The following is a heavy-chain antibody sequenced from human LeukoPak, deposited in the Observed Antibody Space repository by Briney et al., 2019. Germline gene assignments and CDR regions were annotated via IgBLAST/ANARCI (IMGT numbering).Heavy chain of an antibody. Sequence: TGGSLRLSCAASGFTFKNYWMHWVRQAPGKGLVWVSRINGDGSGITYADSVKGRFTISRDNAKNTLYLQMDSLRAEDTAVYYCTTGIGNYYYYWGQGTLVTVAS. CDR3: TTGIGNYYYY. J-gene: IGHJ4*02. D-gene: IGHD3-10*01. V-gene: IGHV3-74*03. CDR2: INGDGSGI. CDR1: GFTFKNYW.